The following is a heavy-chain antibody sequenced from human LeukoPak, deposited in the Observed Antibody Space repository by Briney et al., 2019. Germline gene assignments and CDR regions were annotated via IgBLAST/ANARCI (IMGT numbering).Heavy chain of an antibody. J-gene: IGHJ4*02. CDR3: ARDPYPGPPSELYFLGYCSGGSCSELDY. D-gene: IGHD2-15*01. CDR1: GYTFTSYG. CDR2: ISAYNGNT. V-gene: IGHV1-18*01. Sequence: EASVKVSCKASGYTFTSYGISWVRQAPGQGLEWMGWISAYNGNTNYAQKLQGRVTMTTDTSTSTAYMELRSLRSDDTAVYYCARDPYPGPPSELYFLGYCSGGSCSELDYWGQGTLVTVSS.